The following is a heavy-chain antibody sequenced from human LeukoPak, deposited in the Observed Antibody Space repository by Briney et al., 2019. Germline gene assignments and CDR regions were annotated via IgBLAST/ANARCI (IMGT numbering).Heavy chain of an antibody. CDR3: ASHNSTWGYFDY. D-gene: IGHD2/OR15-2a*01. CDR2: KYYSGST. Sequence: DTLSLTCTVSGGSISSSSYYWGWIRQPPGKGLELIGSKYYSGSTYYNPSLKSRVTISVDTSKNQFSLKLSSVTVADTAVYYCASHNSTWGYFDYWGQGTLVTVSS. V-gene: IGHV4-39*01. J-gene: IGHJ4*02. CDR1: GGSISSSSYY.